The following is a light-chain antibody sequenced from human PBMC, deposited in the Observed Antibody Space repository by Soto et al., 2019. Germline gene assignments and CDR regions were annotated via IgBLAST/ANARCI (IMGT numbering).Light chain of an antibody. Sequence: IQLTQSPSSLSASVGDRVTITCRASQYIAIYLAWYQQKPGEAPKLLIYAASTLYGGVPSRFSGSGSGTDFALTITSLQPEDVATYYCQKYNSAPLTFGGGTKVDI. V-gene: IGKV1-27*01. CDR3: QKYNSAPLT. CDR2: AAS. J-gene: IGKJ4*01. CDR1: QYIAIY.